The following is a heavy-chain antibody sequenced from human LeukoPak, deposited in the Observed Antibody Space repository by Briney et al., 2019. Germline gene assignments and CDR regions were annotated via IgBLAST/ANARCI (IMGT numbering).Heavy chain of an antibody. CDR1: GFTVSSNY. CDR2: ISSSSSYI. J-gene: IGHJ4*02. CDR3: ASTVVSGPFDY. Sequence: GGSLRLSCAASGFTVSSNYMSWVRQAPGKGLEWVSSISSSSSYIYYADSVKGRFTISRDNAKNSLYLQMNSLRAEDTAVYYCASTVVSGPFDYWGQGTLVTVSS. D-gene: IGHD4-23*01. V-gene: IGHV3-21*01.